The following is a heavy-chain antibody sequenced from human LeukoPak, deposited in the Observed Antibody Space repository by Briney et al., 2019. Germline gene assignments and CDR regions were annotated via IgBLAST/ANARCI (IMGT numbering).Heavy chain of an antibody. D-gene: IGHD3/OR15-3a*01. Sequence: ASVKVSCKASGNTFTNNGISWVRQAPGQGLEWMGSISAYNGNTNYAQKFQGRVTITRNTSISTAYMELSSLRSEDTAVYYCARGDWLLDTYYYMDVWGKGTTVTVSS. CDR1: GNTFTNNG. V-gene: IGHV1-18*01. CDR3: ARGDWLLDTYYYMDV. CDR2: ISAYNGNT. J-gene: IGHJ6*03.